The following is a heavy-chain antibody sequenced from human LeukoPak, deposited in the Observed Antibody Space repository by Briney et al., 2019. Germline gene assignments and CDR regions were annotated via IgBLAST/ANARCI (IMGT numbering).Heavy chain of an antibody. V-gene: IGHV3-11*05. CDR1: GFTFSDYY. J-gene: IGHJ4*02. D-gene: IGHD5-24*01. CDR3: AREDKATIYD. CDR2: ISSSSSYT. Sequence: TGWSLRLSCAASGFTFSDYYMSWIRQAPGKGLEWVSYISSSSSYTNYADSVKGRFTISRDNAKNSLYLQMNSLRAEDTAVYYCAREDKATIYDWGQGTLVTVSS.